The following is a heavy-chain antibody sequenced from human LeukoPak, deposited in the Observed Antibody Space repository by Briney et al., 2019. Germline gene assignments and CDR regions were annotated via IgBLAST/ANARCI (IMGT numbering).Heavy chain of an antibody. V-gene: IGHV4-59*01. CDR1: GGSISSYY. CDR2: IYYSGSA. D-gene: IGHD6-13*01. Sequence: SETLSLTCTVSGGSISSYYWSWIRQPPGEGLEWIGYIYYSGSANYNPSLKSRVTISVDTSKNQFSLKLSSVTAADTAVYYCARQYSSSWYRPNWFDPWGQGTLVTVSS. J-gene: IGHJ5*02. CDR3: ARQYSSSWYRPNWFDP.